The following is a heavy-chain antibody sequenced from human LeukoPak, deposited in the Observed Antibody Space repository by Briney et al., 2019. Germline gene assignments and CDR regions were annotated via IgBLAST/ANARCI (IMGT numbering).Heavy chain of an antibody. J-gene: IGHJ4*02. CDR1: GGSFSGYY. CDR3: ASGAQLRYLLY. D-gene: IGHD5-24*01. V-gene: IGHV4-34*01. Sequence: PSETLSLTCAVYGGSFSGYYWSWIRQPPGKGLEWIGEINHSGSTNYNPSRKSRVTISVDTSKNQFSLKLSSVTAADTAVYYCASGAQLRYLLYWGQGTLVTVSS. CDR2: INHSGST.